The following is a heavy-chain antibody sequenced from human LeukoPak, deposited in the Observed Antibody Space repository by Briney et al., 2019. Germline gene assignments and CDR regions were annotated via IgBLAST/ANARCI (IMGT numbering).Heavy chain of an antibody. D-gene: IGHD3-3*01. CDR3: TTDYDLTNDY. J-gene: IGHJ4*02. CDR2: IKSKTDGGTT. V-gene: IGHV3-15*01. Sequence: AGGSLRLSCAASGFYFNDAWMTWVRQAPGKGLEWVGRIKSKTDGGTTDYAAPVKGRFTISRDDSKNTLYLQMNSLKTEDTAVYYCTTDYDLTNDYWGQGTLVTVSS. CDR1: GFYFNDAW.